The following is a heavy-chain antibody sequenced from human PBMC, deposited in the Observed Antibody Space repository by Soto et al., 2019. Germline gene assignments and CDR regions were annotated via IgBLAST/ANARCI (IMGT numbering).Heavy chain of an antibody. Sequence: PGGSLRLSGAASGFTFDDYAMHWVRQAPGKGLEWVSGISWNSGSIAYADSVKGRFTISRDNAKNSLYLQMNSLRAEDTALYYCAKDSSRYKSNDEGNNWFDAWGQGTLVTVS. CDR3: AKDSSRYKSNDEGNNWFDA. CDR1: GFTFDDYA. CDR2: ISWNSGSI. V-gene: IGHV3-9*01. D-gene: IGHD1-1*01. J-gene: IGHJ5*02.